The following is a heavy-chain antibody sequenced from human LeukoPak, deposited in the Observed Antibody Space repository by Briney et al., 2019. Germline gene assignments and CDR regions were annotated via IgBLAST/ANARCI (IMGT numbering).Heavy chain of an antibody. J-gene: IGHJ4*02. V-gene: IGHV4-59*01. D-gene: IGHD1-26*01. CDR1: GGSISNNH. Sequence: SETLSLTCTVSGGSISNNHWSWIRQPPGKGLEWIGYFHDSESTNYNPSLKSRVTISVDTSKNQFSLKLSSVTAADTAVYYCARGDPSGRPGIAFDYWGQGTLVTVSS. CDR3: ARGDPSGRPGIAFDY. CDR2: FHDSEST.